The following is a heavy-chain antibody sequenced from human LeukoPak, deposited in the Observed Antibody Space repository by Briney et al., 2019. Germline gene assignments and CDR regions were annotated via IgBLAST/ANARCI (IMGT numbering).Heavy chain of an antibody. CDR1: GYTFTSYG. J-gene: IGHJ6*02. D-gene: IGHD2-2*01. Sequence: ASVKVSCKASGYTFTSYGISWVRQAPGQGLEWMGWINAYNGNTNYAQKLQDRVTMTTDTSTSTAYMELRSLRSDDTAVYYCASPIVVVPAARNYGMDVWGQGTTVTVSS. V-gene: IGHV1-18*01. CDR3: ASPIVVVPAARNYGMDV. CDR2: INAYNGNT.